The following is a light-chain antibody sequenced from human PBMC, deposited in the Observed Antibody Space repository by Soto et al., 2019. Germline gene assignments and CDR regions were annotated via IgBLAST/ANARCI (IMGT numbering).Light chain of an antibody. J-gene: IGLJ2*01. CDR1: SSNIGNNA. V-gene: IGLV1-36*01. CDR2: YDD. CDR3: AAWDDSLNGLVV. Sequence: QSVLTQPPSVSEAPRQRVTISCSGSSSNIGNNAVNWYQQLPGKAPKLLIYYDDLLPSGVSDRFSGSKSGTSASLAISGLQSEDEGDYYCAAWDDSLNGLVVFCGGNKQTVL.